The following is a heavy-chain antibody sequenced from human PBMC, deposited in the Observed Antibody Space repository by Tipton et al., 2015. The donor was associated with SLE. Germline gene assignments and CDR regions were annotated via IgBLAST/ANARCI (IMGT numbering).Heavy chain of an antibody. D-gene: IGHD6-13*01. CDR2: IYHSGST. V-gene: IGHV4-4*02. CDR1: GGSISSSNW. Sequence: TLSLTCAVSGGSISSSNWWSWVRQPPGKGLEWIGEIYHSGSTNYNPSLKSRVTISVDTSKNQFSLKLSSVTAADTAVYYCARVGVSSSPLDYWGQGTLVTVSS. CDR3: ARVGVSSSPLDY. J-gene: IGHJ4*02.